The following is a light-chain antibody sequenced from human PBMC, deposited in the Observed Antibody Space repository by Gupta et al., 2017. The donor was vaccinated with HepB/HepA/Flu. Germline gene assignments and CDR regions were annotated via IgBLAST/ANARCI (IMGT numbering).Light chain of an antibody. CDR2: DAS. CDR1: QSISTY. Sequence: DIQMTQSPSSLSASVGDRVTITCRASQSISTYLNWYQQKPGKAPKLLIYDASTLQNGVPSRFTGRGSGTDFTLTISSRQPEDFATYFCQQSYKTPPWTFGQGTRVKV. J-gene: IGKJ1*01. V-gene: IGKV1-39*01. CDR3: QQSYKTPPWT.